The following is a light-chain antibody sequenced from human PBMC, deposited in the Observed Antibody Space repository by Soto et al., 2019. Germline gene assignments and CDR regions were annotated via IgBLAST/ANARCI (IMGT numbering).Light chain of an antibody. CDR1: QSLEYSDGRTS. V-gene: IGKV2-30*01. Sequence: DVVMTQSPLSLSVTLGQPASISCSSTQSLEYSDGRTSLNWFQQRPGQSPRRLLYKVSNRDSGVPDRFSGSGSGTNFTLKISRVEAEDVGVYFCMQGRYWATFGQGTKLEIK. CDR2: KVS. J-gene: IGKJ2*01. CDR3: MQGRYWAT.